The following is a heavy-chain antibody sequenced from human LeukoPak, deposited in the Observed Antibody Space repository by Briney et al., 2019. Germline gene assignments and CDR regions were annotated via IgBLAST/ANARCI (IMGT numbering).Heavy chain of an antibody. D-gene: IGHD3-22*01. CDR3: AKLGYCYYSSGPKDY. J-gene: IGHJ4*02. Sequence: PGGSLRLSCAASGFTFSSYAMSWVRQAPGKGLEWVSAISGSGGSTYYADSVKGRFTISRDNSKNPLYLQMNSLRAEDTAVYYCAKLGYCYYSSGPKDYWGQGTLVTVSS. CDR2: ISGSGGST. V-gene: IGHV3-23*01. CDR1: GFTFSSYA.